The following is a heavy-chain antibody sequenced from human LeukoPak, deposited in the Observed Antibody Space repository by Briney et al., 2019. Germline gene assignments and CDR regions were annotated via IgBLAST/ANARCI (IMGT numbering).Heavy chain of an antibody. CDR3: VTETWWRFDH. CDR2: IEPDGSQQ. CDR1: GFSFSRDY. V-gene: IGHV3-7*01. J-gene: IGHJ4*02. Sequence: GGSLRLSCSASGFSFSRDYMSWVRQAPGKGLERVAKIEPDGSQQYYVDSVRGRFTISRDNSKNSLYLHLNFLRAEDTAVYYCVTETWWRFDHWGQGSLVTVSS. D-gene: IGHD2-15*01.